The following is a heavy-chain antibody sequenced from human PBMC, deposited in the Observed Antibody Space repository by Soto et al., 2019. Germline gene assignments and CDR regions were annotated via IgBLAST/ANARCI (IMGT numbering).Heavy chain of an antibody. Sequence: QVQLQQWGAGLLKPSETLSLTCAVYGGSFSGYYCIWIRQPPGKGLEWIGEINHNGGTNYSPSLXXRXXISVDTSKNQFSLKMTSVTAADTAVYYCARGPHSDWPIPAYWGQGTLVTVSS. CDR3: ARGPHSDWPIPAY. V-gene: IGHV4-34*01. CDR1: GGSFSGYY. CDR2: INHNGGT. D-gene: IGHD6-19*01. J-gene: IGHJ4*02.